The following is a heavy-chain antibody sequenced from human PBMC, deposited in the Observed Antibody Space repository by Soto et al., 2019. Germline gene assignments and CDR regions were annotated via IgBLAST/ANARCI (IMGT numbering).Heavy chain of an antibody. Sequence: PSETLSLTCPVSGGSISTRSYYWGWIRQPPGKGLEWIGSVYSSGISYYNPSLKSRVTISVDTSKNQFSLKLRSVTAADTAVYYCATTPGLAPGGSFDYWGQGALVTV. CDR1: GGSISTRSYY. D-gene: IGHD6-13*01. CDR3: ATTPGLAPGGSFDY. CDR2: VYSSGIS. J-gene: IGHJ4*02. V-gene: IGHV4-39*01.